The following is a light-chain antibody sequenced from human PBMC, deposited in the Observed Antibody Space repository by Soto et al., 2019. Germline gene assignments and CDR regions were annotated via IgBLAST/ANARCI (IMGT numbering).Light chain of an antibody. Sequence: QSALTQPASVSGSPGQSITISCTGTSSDVGGYNYVSWYQQHPGKAPKLRIYEVSNRPSGVSNRFSGSKSGNTAALTISGLQGEDEADYYCSAYTSSRTLVFGGGTKLTVL. J-gene: IGLJ2*01. V-gene: IGLV2-14*01. CDR2: EVS. CDR3: SAYTSSRTLV. CDR1: SSDVGGYNY.